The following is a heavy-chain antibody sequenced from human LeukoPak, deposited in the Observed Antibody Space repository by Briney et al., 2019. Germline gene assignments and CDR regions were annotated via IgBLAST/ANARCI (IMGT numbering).Heavy chain of an antibody. Sequence: GGSLRLSCAASGFTFNTYAIYWVRQAPGKGLEWVSGICGSGGCTYYADSVKGRFTISRDNSKNTVYLQMNSLTADDTAVYHCAKTTVGYSSGRYPGWPADCWGQGTLVSVSS. V-gene: IGHV3-23*01. CDR1: GFTFNTYA. CDR3: AKTTVGYSSGRYPGWPADC. D-gene: IGHD6-19*01. J-gene: IGHJ4*02. CDR2: ICGSGGCT.